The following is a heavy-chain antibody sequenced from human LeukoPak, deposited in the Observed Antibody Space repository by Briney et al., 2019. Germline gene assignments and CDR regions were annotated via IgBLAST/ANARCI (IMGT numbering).Heavy chain of an antibody. CDR3: ARDVAAAGTYYYYYMDV. CDR2: INPNSGGT. J-gene: IGHJ6*03. D-gene: IGHD6-13*01. V-gene: IGHV1-2*02. Sequence: ASVKVSCKASGYTFTCYYMHWVRQAPGQGLEWMGWINPNSGGTNYAQKFQGRVTMTRDTSISTAYMELSRLRSDDTAVYYCARDVAAAGTYYYYYMDVWGKGTTVTISS. CDR1: GYTFTCYY.